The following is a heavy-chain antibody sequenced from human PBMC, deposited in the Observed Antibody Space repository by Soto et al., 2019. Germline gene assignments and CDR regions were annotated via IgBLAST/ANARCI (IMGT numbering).Heavy chain of an antibody. CDR2: IKQDGSEK. CDR3: ARDGVWFGEFFDY. J-gene: IGHJ4*02. Sequence: EVQLVESGGGLVQPGGSLRLSCAASGFTFSSYWMSWVRQAPGKGLEWVANIKQDGSEKNYVDSVKGRFTISRDNAENSLYLQMNSLRAEDTAVYYCARDGVWFGEFFDYWGLGTLVTASS. V-gene: IGHV3-7*01. D-gene: IGHD3-10*01. CDR1: GFTFSSYW.